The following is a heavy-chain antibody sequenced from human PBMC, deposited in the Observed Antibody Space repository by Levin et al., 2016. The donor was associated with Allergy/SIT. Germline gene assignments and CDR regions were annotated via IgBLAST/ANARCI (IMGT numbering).Heavy chain of an antibody. CDR3: ARVRQWLKRVQKYFDL. D-gene: IGHD6-19*01. V-gene: IGHV4-34*01. CDR2: INHSGST. Sequence: SETLSLTCAVYGGSFSGYYWSWIRQPPGKGLEWIGEINHSGSTNYNPSLKSRVTISVDTSKNQFSLKLSSVTAADTAVYYCARVRQWLKRVQKYFDLWGRGTLVTVSS. CDR1: GGSFSGYY. J-gene: IGHJ2*01.